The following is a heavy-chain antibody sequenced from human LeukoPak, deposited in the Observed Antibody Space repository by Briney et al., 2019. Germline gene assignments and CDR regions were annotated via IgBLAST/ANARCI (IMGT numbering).Heavy chain of an antibody. CDR2: IYYSGST. V-gene: IGHV4-39*01. J-gene: IGHJ6*03. D-gene: IGHD3-3*01. Sequence: PSETLSLTCTVSGGSISSYYWGWIRQPPGKGLEWIGSIYYSGSTYYNPSLKSRVTISVGTSKNQFSLKLSSVTAADTAVYYCARLPRYDFWSGSNYMDVWGKGTTVTVSS. CDR3: ARLPRYDFWSGSNYMDV. CDR1: GGSISSYY.